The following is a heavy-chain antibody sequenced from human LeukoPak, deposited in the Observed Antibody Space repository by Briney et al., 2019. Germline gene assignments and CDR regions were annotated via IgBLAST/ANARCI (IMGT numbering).Heavy chain of an antibody. Sequence: SETLSLTCTVSGYSMSSGYYWGWIRPPPGKGLQWIGSIFHSGNSYYNPSLKSRVTISVDTSKNQFSLKVNSVTAADTAVYYCARVGYNWNLWFGFWGQGTTVTVSS. CDR2: IFHSGNS. D-gene: IGHD1-7*01. J-gene: IGHJ3*01. CDR3: ARVGYNWNLWFGF. V-gene: IGHV4-38-2*02. CDR1: GYSMSSGYY.